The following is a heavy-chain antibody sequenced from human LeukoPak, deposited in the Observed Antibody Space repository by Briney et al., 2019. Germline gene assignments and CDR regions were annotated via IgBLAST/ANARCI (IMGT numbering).Heavy chain of an antibody. D-gene: IGHD2-15*01. CDR3: ARGGYCSGGSCYPNNWFDP. CDR2: IYSGGNT. V-gene: IGHV3-53*01. J-gene: IGHJ5*02. CDR1: GFAVSNNY. Sequence: PGGSLRLSCAASGFAVSNNYMSWVRQAPGKGLECVSVIYSGGNTFYIDSVKGRFTISRDNSKNILYLEMNSLRPEDTAVYYCARGGYCSGGSCYPNNWFDPWGQGTLVTVSS.